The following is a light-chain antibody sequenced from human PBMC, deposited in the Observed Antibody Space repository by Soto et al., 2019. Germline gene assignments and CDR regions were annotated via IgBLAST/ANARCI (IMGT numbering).Light chain of an antibody. CDR2: DAY. CDR3: QQRHMWPIT. J-gene: IGKJ5*01. Sequence: IVLTQSPGTLSLSPVERATLSCRASQSFRGLLAWYQQKPGQAPRLLIYDAYNRATGIPPRFSGSGSGTDFTLTISSLEPEDSAVYYCQQRHMWPITFGQGTRLEIK. CDR1: QSFRGL. V-gene: IGKV3-11*01.